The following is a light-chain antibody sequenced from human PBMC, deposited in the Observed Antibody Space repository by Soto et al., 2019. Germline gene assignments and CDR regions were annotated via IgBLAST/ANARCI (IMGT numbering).Light chain of an antibody. Sequence: DIQMTQSPSSVSASVGDRVTITCRASQDISRWLAWYQQKPGKAPRLLFYDASNLESGAPSRVSGRGCGTHITITISSQQPEDSETYYCQPKNIFPRPFGRGTKVKVK. CDR1: QDISRW. V-gene: IGKV1-12*01. J-gene: IGKJ1*01. CDR3: QPKNIFPRP. CDR2: DAS.